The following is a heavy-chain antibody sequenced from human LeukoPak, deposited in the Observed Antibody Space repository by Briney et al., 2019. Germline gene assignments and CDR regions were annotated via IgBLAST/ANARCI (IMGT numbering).Heavy chain of an antibody. CDR2: ISGSGGST. J-gene: IGHJ4*02. CDR3: AKDPTRDSEFDY. CDR1: GFTFSSYA. D-gene: IGHD2-21*02. V-gene: IGHV3-23*01. Sequence: DPGGSLRLSCAASGFTFSSYAMSWVRQAPGKGLEWVSAISGSGGSTYYADSVNGRFTISRDNSKNTLYLQMNSLRAEDTAVYCCAKDPTRDSEFDYWGQGTLVTVSS.